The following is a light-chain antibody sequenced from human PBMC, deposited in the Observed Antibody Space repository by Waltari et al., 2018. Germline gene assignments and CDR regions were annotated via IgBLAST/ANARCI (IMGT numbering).Light chain of an antibody. CDR2: EVS. CDR3: CSYAGSSTLL. J-gene: IGLJ2*01. CDR1: SSDVGSYHL. V-gene: IGLV2-23*01. Sequence: QSALTQPASVSGSPGQSITISCTGTSSDVGSYHLVSWYQQHPGQAPKLMSYEVSTWPSGVPNRFSGSKSGNTASLTISGLQAEDEADYYCCSYAGSSTLLFGGGTKVTVL.